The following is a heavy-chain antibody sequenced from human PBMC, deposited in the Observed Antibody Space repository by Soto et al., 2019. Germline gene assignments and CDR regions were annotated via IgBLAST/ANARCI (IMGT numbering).Heavy chain of an antibody. CDR1: GGTFSSYA. Sequence: GASVKVSCKASGGTFSSYAISWVRQAPGQGLEWMGGIIPIFGTANYAQKFQGRVTITADESTSTAYMELSSLRSEDTAVYYCASPSTTSDFWSGYYVPPYYGMDVWGRGPTVTVSS. CDR2: IIPIFGTA. V-gene: IGHV1-69*13. J-gene: IGHJ6*02. D-gene: IGHD3-3*01. CDR3: ASPSTTSDFWSGYYVPPYYGMDV.